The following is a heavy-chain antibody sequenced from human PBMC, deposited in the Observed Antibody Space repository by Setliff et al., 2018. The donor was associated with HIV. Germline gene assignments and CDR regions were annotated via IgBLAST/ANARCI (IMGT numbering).Heavy chain of an antibody. CDR1: GGTFSSYA. J-gene: IGHJ5*02. D-gene: IGHD3-22*01. Sequence: SVKVSCKASGGTFSSYAISWVRQAPGQGLEWMGGIIPIFGTANYAQKFQGRVTITADESTSTAYMELSSLRSEDTAVYYCAKDDRYYYDTSDSPSNWFDPWGQGSLVT. CDR2: IIPIFGTA. V-gene: IGHV1-69*13. CDR3: AKDDRYYYDTSDSPSNWFDP.